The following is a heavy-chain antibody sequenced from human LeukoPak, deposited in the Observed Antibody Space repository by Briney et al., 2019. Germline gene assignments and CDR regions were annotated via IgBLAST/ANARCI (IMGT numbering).Heavy chain of an antibody. V-gene: IGHV1-2*06. CDR3: ARDPPRHYDSSGYYFDY. CDR1: GYTFTGYY. J-gene: IGHJ4*02. CDR2: INPNSGGT. D-gene: IGHD3-22*01. Sequence: ASVKVSCKASGYTFTGYYMHWVRQAPGQGLEWMGRINPNSGGTNYAQKFQGRVTMTRDTSISTAYMELSRLRSDDTAVYYCARDPPRHYDSSGYYFDYWGQGTLVTVSS.